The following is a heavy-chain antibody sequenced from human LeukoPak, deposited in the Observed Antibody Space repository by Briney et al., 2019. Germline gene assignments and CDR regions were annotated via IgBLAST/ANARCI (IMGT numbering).Heavy chain of an antibody. CDR1: GYTFTSHY. CDR3: ARERCSGGSCYSVFDY. CDR2: INPSGGST. J-gene: IGHJ4*02. V-gene: IGHV1-46*01. Sequence: ASVKVSCKASGYTFTSHYMHWVRQAPGQGLEWMGIINPSGGSTSYAQKFQGRVTMTRDTSTSTVYMELSSLRSEDTAVYYCARERCSGGSCYSVFDYWGQGTLVTVSS. D-gene: IGHD2-15*01.